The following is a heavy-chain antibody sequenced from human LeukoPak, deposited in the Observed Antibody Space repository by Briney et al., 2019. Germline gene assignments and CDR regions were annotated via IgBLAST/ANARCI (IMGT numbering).Heavy chain of an antibody. V-gene: IGHV1-18*01. J-gene: IGHJ5*01. D-gene: IGHD2-15*01. Sequence: GASVKVSCKASGCTFNRHGISWVRQAPGQGPEWMGWISCYNGDTHYAQNYQGRLTMTTDTSTSTAYMELRSLRSDDTAVYYCARDPSNTSGHNAWFDYWGQGTLVTVSS. CDR1: GCTFNRHG. CDR2: ISCYNGDT. CDR3: ARDPSNTSGHNAWFDY.